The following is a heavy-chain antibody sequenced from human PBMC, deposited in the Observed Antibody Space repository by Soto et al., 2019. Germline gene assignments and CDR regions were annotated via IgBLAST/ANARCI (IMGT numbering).Heavy chain of an antibody. CDR2: IWYDGGNK. Sequence: GGSLRLSCAASGFTFSRYDMHWVRQAPGKGLEWVAVIWYDGGNKYYADSVKGRFTISRDNSKNTLYVQMNSLRVEDTAVYYCARGGRGWYTDFQHWGQGALVTVSS. CDR3: ARGGRGWYTDFQH. V-gene: IGHV3-33*01. CDR1: GFTFSRYD. D-gene: IGHD6-19*01. J-gene: IGHJ1*01.